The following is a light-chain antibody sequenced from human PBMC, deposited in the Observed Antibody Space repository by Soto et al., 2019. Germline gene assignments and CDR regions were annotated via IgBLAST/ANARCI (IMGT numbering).Light chain of an antibody. CDR1: QSVLNSSNNKNF. J-gene: IGKJ5*01. Sequence: DIVMTQSPDSLAVSLGGRATINSKSSQSVLNSSNNKNFLAWYQQKSGHPPKLLIYWASTPESGVPDRFSGSGARKDFSITISSFQDEYAAVYYCQQYSTTPTFGQGTRLEIK. CDR2: WAS. CDR3: QQYSTTPT. V-gene: IGKV4-1*01.